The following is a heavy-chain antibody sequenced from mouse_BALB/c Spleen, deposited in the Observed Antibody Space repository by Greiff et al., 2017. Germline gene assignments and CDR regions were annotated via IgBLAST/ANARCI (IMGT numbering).Heavy chain of an antibody. Sequence: DVMLVESGGGLVKPGGSLKLSCAASGFAFSSYDMSWVRQTPEKRLEWVAYISSGGGSTYYPDTVKGRFTISRDNAKNTLYLQLSSLKSEDTAMYYCARHQYGNYWFAYWGQGTLVTVSA. CDR1: GFAFSSYD. D-gene: IGHD2-10*02. CDR2: ISSGGGST. V-gene: IGHV5-12-1*01. J-gene: IGHJ3*01. CDR3: ARHQYGNYWFAY.